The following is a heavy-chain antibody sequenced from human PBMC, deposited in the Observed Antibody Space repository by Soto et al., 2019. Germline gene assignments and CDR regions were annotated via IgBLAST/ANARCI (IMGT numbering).Heavy chain of an antibody. CDR2: MNPNSGNT. CDR3: ARAGVDYSGYDCEYYYVYVMAV. J-gene: IGHJ6*04. D-gene: IGHD5-12*01. V-gene: IGHV1-8*01. Sequence: LRLATKKGLEWMGWMNPNSGNTGYAQKFQGRVTMTRNTSISTAYMELSSLRSEDTAVYYCARAGVDYSGYDCEYYYVYVMAVWLKGTTVTV.